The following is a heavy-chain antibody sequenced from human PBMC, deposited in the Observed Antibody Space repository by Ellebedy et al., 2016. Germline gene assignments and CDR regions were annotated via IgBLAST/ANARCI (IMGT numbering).Heavy chain of an antibody. Sequence: SETLSLXXTVSNGYLTNYYYSWIRQPAGKGLEWIGRMYFSGSTDYNPSLESRLTMSIDTSKNQFSLKLISVTAADTAVYYCARGHSTGWYYFDYWGQGTLVTVSS. V-gene: IGHV4-4*07. CDR3: ARGHSTGWYYFDY. D-gene: IGHD6-19*01. J-gene: IGHJ4*02. CDR1: NGYLTNYY. CDR2: MYFSGST.